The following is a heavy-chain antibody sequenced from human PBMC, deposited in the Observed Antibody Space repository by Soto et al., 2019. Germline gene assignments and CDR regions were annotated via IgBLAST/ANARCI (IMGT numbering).Heavy chain of an antibody. V-gene: IGHV3-66*01. J-gene: IGHJ4*02. CDR1: GFTVSSNY. D-gene: IGHD4-17*01. Sequence: PGGSLRLSCAASGFTVSSNYMSWVRQAPGKGLEWVSVIYSGGSTYYADSVKGRFTISRDNSKNTLYLQMNSLRAEDTAVYYCARDHYGDYVTYWGQGTLVTVSS. CDR2: IYSGGST. CDR3: ARDHYGDYVTY.